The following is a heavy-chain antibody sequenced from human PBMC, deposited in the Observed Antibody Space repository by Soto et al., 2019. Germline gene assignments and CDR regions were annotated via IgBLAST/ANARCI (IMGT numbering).Heavy chain of an antibody. CDR3: ARQPGSSSWGFYGMDV. CDR2: VYYTGST. V-gene: IGHV4-39*01. D-gene: IGHD6-13*01. CDR1: GDSVSSRSYY. J-gene: IGHJ6*02. Sequence: SETLSLTCTASGDSVSSRSYYWGWIRQTPGKGLEWIGSVYYTGSTYYNPSLKSRVTISVDTSKNQFSLKLSSVTAADTAVYYCARQPGSSSWGFYGMDVWGQGTTVTVSS.